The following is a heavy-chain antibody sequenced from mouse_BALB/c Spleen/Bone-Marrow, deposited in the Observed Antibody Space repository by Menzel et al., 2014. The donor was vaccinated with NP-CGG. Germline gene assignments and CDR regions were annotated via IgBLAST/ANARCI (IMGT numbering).Heavy chain of an antibody. CDR1: GFTFTDYY. J-gene: IGHJ2*01. D-gene: IGHD1-2*01. CDR3: ARDIGRLLFDY. Sequence: EVMLVESGGGLVQPGGSLRLSCATSGFTFTDYYMSWVRQPPGKALEWLGFIRNKANGYTTEYSASVKGRLTISRDNSQSILYLQMNTLRAEDSATYYCARDIGRLLFDYWGQGTTLTVSS. V-gene: IGHV7-3*02. CDR2: IRNKANGYTT.